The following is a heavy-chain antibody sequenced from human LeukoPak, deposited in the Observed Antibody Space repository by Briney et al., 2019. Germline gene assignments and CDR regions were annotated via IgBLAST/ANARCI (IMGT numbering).Heavy chain of an antibody. CDR2: INPNSGGT. Sequence: ASVKVSCKVSGYTFNGYYKHWVRQAPGQGLEWMGWINPNSGGTNYAQKFQGRVTMTRDTSISTAYMELSRLTSDDTAVYYCARDPVEMATTEFDYWGQGTLVTVSS. CDR1: GYTFNGYY. V-gene: IGHV1-2*02. D-gene: IGHD5-24*01. J-gene: IGHJ4*02. CDR3: ARDPVEMATTEFDY.